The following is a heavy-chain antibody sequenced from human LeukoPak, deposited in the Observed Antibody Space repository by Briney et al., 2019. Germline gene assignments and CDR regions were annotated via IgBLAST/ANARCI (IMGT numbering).Heavy chain of an antibody. CDR1: GYTFTSYY. CDR3: ARELSLRYFDWLSHHDAFDI. J-gene: IGHJ3*02. D-gene: IGHD3-9*01. Sequence: GASVKASCKASGYTFTSYYMHWVRQAPGQGLEWMGIINPSGGSTSYAQKFQGRVTMTRDTSTSTVYMELSSLRSEDTAVYYCARELSLRYFDWLSHHDAFDIWGQGTMVTVSS. CDR2: INPSGGST. V-gene: IGHV1-46*01.